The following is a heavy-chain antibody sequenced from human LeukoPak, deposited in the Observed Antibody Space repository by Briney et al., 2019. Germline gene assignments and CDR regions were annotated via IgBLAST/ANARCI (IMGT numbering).Heavy chain of an antibody. V-gene: IGHV5-51*01. Sequence: GESLKISCETSGYSFTSYWIGWVRQMPGQGLDWMGIIYPGDSDTRYSPSFQGQVTISADKSISTPYLQWSSLKASDTAMYYCARHTIAAAATDYWGQGTLVTVSS. CDR1: GYSFTSYW. J-gene: IGHJ4*02. D-gene: IGHD6-13*01. CDR3: ARHTIAAAATDY. CDR2: IYPGDSDT.